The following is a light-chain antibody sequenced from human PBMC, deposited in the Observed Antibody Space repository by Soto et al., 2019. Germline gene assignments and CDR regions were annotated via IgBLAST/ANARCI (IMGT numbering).Light chain of an antibody. CDR1: TNDVGNDDR. V-gene: IGLV2-23*02. J-gene: IGLJ2*01. Sequence: QSALTQPASVSGSPGQSITVSCTGTTNDVGNDDRVSWYQQHPRKVPKLIIYEVTTRPSGVYNRFSGSKSGNTASLTISGLQADDEADYYCCSYAGSRFVVFGGGTKLTVL. CDR2: EVT. CDR3: CSYAGSRFVV.